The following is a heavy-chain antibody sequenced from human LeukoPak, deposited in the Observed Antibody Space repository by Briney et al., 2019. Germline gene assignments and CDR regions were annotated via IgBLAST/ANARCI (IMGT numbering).Heavy chain of an antibody. D-gene: IGHD1-7*01. V-gene: IGHV3-21*01. CDR2: ISSSSSYI. Sequence: PGGSLRLSCAASGFTFSSYSMNWVRQAPGKGLEWVSSISSSSSYIYYADSVKGRFTISRDNAKNSLYLQMNSLRVEGTAVYYCARPGITGTMGYGAFDIWGQGTRVTVSS. CDR3: ARPGITGTMGYGAFDI. CDR1: GFTFSSYS. J-gene: IGHJ3*02.